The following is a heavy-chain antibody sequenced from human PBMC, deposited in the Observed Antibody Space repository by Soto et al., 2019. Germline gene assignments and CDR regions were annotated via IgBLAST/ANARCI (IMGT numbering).Heavy chain of an antibody. Sequence: QVQLVESGPGLVKPSQTLSLTCTVSGASISSGDDYWTWIRQPPGKGLEWIGYIDNSGNIYHNPSLKSRRTISLDTSKNQFSLKVSSVTAADTAVYYCVRGNDFGDFFDYWGQGTLVTVSS. CDR2: IDNSGNI. V-gene: IGHV4-30-4*01. CDR3: VRGNDFGDFFDY. D-gene: IGHD4-17*01. CDR1: GASISSGDDY. J-gene: IGHJ4*02.